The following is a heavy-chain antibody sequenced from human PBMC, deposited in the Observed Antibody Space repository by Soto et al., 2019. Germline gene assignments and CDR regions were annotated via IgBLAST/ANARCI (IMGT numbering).Heavy chain of an antibody. D-gene: IGHD2-15*01. V-gene: IGHV3-7*01. CDR3: AREGYCSGGSCYGQNYNWFDP. CDR2: IKQDGSEK. J-gene: IGHJ5*02. Sequence: GESLKISCAASGFTFSSYWMSWVRQAPGKGLEWVANIKQDGSEKYYVDSVKGRFTISRDNAKNSLYLQMNSLRAEDTAVYYCAREGYCSGGSCYGQNYNWFDPWGQGTLVTVSS. CDR1: GFTFSSYW.